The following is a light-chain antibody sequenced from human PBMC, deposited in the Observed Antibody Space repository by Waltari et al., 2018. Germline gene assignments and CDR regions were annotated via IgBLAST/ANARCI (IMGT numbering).Light chain of an antibody. CDR3: QQYNKWPPLT. Sequence: EVLMTQSPATLSVSPGERVTLSCRASQNIHGNLARYQQKPGRAPRLLNYCASTRATDIAARFHGSESGTEVTLTINSLQSEDLGIYYCQQYNKWPPLTFGGGTKLENK. CDR1: QNIHGN. J-gene: IGKJ4*01. V-gene: IGKV3-15*01. CDR2: CAS.